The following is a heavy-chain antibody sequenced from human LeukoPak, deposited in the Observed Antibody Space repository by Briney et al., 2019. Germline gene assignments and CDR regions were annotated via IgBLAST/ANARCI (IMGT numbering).Heavy chain of an antibody. Sequence: ASVKVSCKASGYIFTGYYMHWVRQAPGQGLEWMGWINPNSGGTNYAQKFQGRVTMTRDTSISTVYMELSRLRSDDTAVYYCARDVQLERLLHWGQGTLVTVSS. CDR3: ARDVQLERLLH. D-gene: IGHD1-1*01. CDR2: INPNSGGT. V-gene: IGHV1-2*02. CDR1: GYIFTGYY. J-gene: IGHJ4*02.